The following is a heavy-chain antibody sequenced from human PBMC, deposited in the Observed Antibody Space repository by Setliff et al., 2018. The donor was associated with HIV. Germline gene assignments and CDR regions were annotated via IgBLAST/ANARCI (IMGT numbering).Heavy chain of an antibody. CDR3: ARGGRSLAAQTWFDP. CDR2: INHSGST. Sequence: TLSLTCAVYGGSFSDYYWSWIRQPPGKGLEWIGEINHSGSTNYNPSLKSRVTIPVDTSKNQFSLKLSSVTAADTAVYYCARGGRSLAAQTWFDPWGQGTLVTVSS. V-gene: IGHV4-34*01. CDR1: GGSFSDYY. D-gene: IGHD6-6*01. J-gene: IGHJ5*02.